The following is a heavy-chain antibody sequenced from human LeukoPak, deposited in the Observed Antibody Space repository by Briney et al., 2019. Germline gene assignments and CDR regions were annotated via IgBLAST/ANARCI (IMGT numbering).Heavy chain of an antibody. Sequence: PGGSLRLSCAASGFTFSSYSMNWVRQAPGKGLEWVSSISSSSSYIYYADSVKGRFTISRDNAKNSLYLQMNSLRAEDTAVYYCAGVYGGGGSSSLWGQGTLVTVSS. D-gene: IGHD6-13*01. CDR2: ISSSSSYI. CDR1: GFTFSSYS. V-gene: IGHV3-21*01. J-gene: IGHJ4*02. CDR3: AGVYGGGGSSSL.